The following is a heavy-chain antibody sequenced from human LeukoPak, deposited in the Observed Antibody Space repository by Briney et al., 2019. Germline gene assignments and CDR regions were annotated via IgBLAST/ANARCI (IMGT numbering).Heavy chain of an antibody. CDR1: GFTFSSYS. CDR2: ISSSSSYI. CDR3: AKDPPRGYDFWSGYQSDY. J-gene: IGHJ4*02. Sequence: GGSLRLSCAASGFTFSSYSMNWVRQAPGKGLEWVSSISSSSSYIYYADSVKGRFTISRDNAKNSLYLQMNSLRAEDTAVYYCAKDPPRGYDFWSGYQSDYWGQGTLVTVSS. D-gene: IGHD3-3*01. V-gene: IGHV3-21*04.